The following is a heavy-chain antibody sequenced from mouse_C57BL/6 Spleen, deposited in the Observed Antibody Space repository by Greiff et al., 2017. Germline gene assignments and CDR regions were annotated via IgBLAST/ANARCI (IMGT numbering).Heavy chain of an antibody. CDR2: IHPNSGST. Sequence: QVQLQQPGAELVKPGASVKLSCKASGYTFTSYWMHWVKQRPGQGLEWIGMIHPNSGSTNYNEKFKSKATLTVDKSSSTAYMQLSSLTSEDSAVYYCARRKTGKGYAMDYWGQGTSVTVSS. V-gene: IGHV1-64*01. CDR3: ARRKTGKGYAMDY. J-gene: IGHJ4*01. CDR1: GYTFTSYW. D-gene: IGHD4-1*01.